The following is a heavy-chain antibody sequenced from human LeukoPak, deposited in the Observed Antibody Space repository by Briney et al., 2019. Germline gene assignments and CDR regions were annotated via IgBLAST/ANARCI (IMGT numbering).Heavy chain of an antibody. CDR2: IYSGGST. D-gene: IGHD3-22*01. J-gene: IGHJ4*02. V-gene: IGHV3-66*01. Sequence: GGSLRLSCAASGFTVSSNYMSWVRQAPGKGLEWVSVIYSGGSTYYADSVKGRFTISRDNSKNTVDLQMNSLRAEDTAVYYCARGDDYDSSVAYCGQGTLVTVSS. CDR1: GFTVSSNY. CDR3: ARGDDYDSSVAY.